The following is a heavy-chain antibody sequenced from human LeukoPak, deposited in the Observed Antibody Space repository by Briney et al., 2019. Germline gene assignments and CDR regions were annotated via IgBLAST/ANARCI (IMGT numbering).Heavy chain of an antibody. J-gene: IGHJ6*02. CDR1: GFAVGRFA. CDR3: AKDGGGSLEWLPPMDV. V-gene: IGHV3-23*01. CDR2: ITNNNGKT. D-gene: IGHD3-3*01. Sequence: GGSLRLSCVASGFAVGRFAMSWVRQVPGQGLEWLSSITNNNGKTYYGDSVKGRFTISRDNSKNTLYLQMNSLRAEDTAVYYCAKDGGGSLEWLPPMDVWGQGTMVTVS.